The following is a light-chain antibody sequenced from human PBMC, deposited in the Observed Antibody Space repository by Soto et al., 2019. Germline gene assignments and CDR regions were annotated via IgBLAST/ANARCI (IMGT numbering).Light chain of an antibody. CDR2: GTS. V-gene: IGKV3-20*01. CDR3: QQYGSSRT. Sequence: EIEWTQSPGTLSLSPGERATLSCRASQSAGNTYLAWYQQKPGQAPRLLIYGTSSRATGIPDRFSGSGSGTEFTLTIDRVEPEDFAVYYCQQYGSSRTFGQGTKVEVK. CDR1: QSAGNTY. J-gene: IGKJ1*01.